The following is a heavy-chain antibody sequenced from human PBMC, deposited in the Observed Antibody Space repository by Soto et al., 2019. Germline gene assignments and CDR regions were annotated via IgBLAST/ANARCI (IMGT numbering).Heavy chain of an antibody. CDR2: SYYSGST. CDR3: ARHRPGSYQDY. CDR1: GGSISSSSYY. V-gene: IGHV4-39*01. Sequence: QLQLQESGPGLVKPAETLSLTCTVSGGSISSSSYYWGWIRQPPGKGLEWIGSSYYSGSTYYNPSLKSRVTISVATSKHQCSLKLSSVTAAYTAVYYCARHRPGSYQDYWGQGTLVTVSS. J-gene: IGHJ4*02. D-gene: IGHD1-26*01.